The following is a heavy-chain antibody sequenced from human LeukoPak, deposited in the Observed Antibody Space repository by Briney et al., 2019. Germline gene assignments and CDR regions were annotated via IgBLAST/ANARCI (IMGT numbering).Heavy chain of an antibody. J-gene: IGHJ4*02. CDR2: ISAYNGNT. V-gene: IGHV1-18*01. D-gene: IGHD3-10*01. CDR1: GYTFTSYG. CDR3: ARDLGAAVLPVTLLY. Sequence: ASVKVSCKASGYTFTSYGISWVRQAPGQGLEWMGWISAYNGNTNYAQKLQGRVTMTTDTSTSTAYMELRSLRSDDTAVYYCARDLGAAVLPVTLLYWGQGTLVTVSS.